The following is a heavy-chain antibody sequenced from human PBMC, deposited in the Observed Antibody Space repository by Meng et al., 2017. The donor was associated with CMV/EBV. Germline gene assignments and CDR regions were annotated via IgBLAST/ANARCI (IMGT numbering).Heavy chain of an antibody. CDR1: GFTFDDYA. V-gene: IGHV3-9*01. Sequence: LKISCAASGFTFDDYAMHWVRQAPGKGLEWVSGISWNSGSIGYADSVKGRFTISRDNAKNSLYLQMNSLRAEDTALYYCAKDPALRGSSSPPAFDYWGQGTLVTVSS. D-gene: IGHD6-6*01. CDR2: ISWNSGSI. J-gene: IGHJ4*02. CDR3: AKDPALRGSSSPPAFDY.